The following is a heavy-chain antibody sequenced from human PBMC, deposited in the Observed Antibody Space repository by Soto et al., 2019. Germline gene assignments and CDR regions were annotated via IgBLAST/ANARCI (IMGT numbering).Heavy chain of an antibody. Sequence: QVQLVQSGAEVKKPGSSVKVSCKASGGTFSSYAISWVRQAPGQGLEWMGGIIPIFGTANYAQKFQGRVTITADESTSTAYMELSSLRSEDTAVYYCARVTGDTALNPVWFDPWGQGTLVTVSS. V-gene: IGHV1-69*12. J-gene: IGHJ5*02. CDR2: IIPIFGTA. CDR3: ARVTGDTALNPVWFDP. CDR1: GGTFSSYA. D-gene: IGHD5-18*01.